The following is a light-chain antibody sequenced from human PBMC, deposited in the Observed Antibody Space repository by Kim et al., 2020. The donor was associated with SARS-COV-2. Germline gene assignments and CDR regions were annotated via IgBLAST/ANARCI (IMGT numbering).Light chain of an antibody. CDR2: GVT. CDR3: SSYTVRSTWV. Sequence: GQSITISCTGTSSDIGDYNYVSWYQQHPAKAPKLIIYGVTKRPSGISDHFSGSKSGNTASLTISGLQSEDEAHYYCSSYTVRSTWVFGGGTQLTVL. CDR1: SSDIGDYNY. J-gene: IGLJ3*02. V-gene: IGLV2-14*03.